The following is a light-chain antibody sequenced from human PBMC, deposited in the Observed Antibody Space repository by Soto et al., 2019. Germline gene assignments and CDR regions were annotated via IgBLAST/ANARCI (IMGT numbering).Light chain of an antibody. J-gene: IGLJ2*01. V-gene: IGLV2-14*01. CDR2: DVS. CDR3: SSYTSSSPVV. CDR1: SSDVGGYNY. Sequence: QSALTQPGSVSGSPGQSITISCTGTSSDVGGYNYVSWYQQHPGKAPKLMIYDVSNRPSGVSNRFSGSKSGNTASLTISGLQAEHEADYYCSSYTSSSPVVFGGGTKLTVL.